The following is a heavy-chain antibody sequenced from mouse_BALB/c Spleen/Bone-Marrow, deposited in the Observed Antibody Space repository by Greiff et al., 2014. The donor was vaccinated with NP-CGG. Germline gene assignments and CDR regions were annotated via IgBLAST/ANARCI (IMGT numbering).Heavy chain of an antibody. CDR2: INPDSRTI. CDR3: ARNSYYGWMTY. CDR1: GFDFSGYW. V-gene: IGHV4-1*02. J-gene: IGHJ3*01. D-gene: IGHD1-2*01. Sequence: VQLKESGGGLVQPGGSLKLSCAASGFDFSGYWMTWVRQAPGKGLEWIGEINPDSRTINYKPSLKEKFIMSRDNAKNTLYLQMSKVRSEDTALYYCARNSYYGWMTYWGQGTLVTVSA.